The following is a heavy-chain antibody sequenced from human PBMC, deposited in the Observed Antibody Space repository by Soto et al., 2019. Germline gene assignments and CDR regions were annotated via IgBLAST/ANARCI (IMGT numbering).Heavy chain of an antibody. V-gene: IGHV4-31*03. J-gene: IGHJ4*02. CDR1: GGSISSGGYY. CDR2: IYYSGST. CDR3: ASLSAGYYYDSSGYYFDY. Sequence: SETLSLTCTVSGGSISSGGYYWSWIRQHRGKGLEWIGYIYYSGSTYYNPSLESRVTISVDTSKSQFSLKLSSVTAADTAVYYCASLSAGYYYDSSGYYFDYWGQGTLVTVSS. D-gene: IGHD3-22*01.